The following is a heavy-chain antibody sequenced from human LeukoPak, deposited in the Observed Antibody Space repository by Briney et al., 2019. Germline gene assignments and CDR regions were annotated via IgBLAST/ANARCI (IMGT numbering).Heavy chain of an antibody. V-gene: IGHV4-34*01. CDR1: GGSFSGYY. Sequence: SETLSLTCAVYGGSFSGYYWSWIRQPPGKGLEWIGEINHSGSTNYNPSLKSRVTISVDTSKNQSSLKRSAVTAADTAVYYCARVGSRIVGVDYWGQGTLVTVSS. CDR2: INHSGST. D-gene: IGHD3-22*01. J-gene: IGHJ4*02. CDR3: ARVGSRIVGVDY.